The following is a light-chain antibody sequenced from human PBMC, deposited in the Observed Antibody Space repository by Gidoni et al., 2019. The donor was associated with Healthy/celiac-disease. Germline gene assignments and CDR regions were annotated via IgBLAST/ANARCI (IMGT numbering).Light chain of an antibody. CDR2: EVS. J-gene: IGLJ2*01. V-gene: IGLV2-8*01. Sequence: QSALTQPPSASGSPGHSVTISCTGTSSDVGGYNYVSWYQQHPGKAPKLMIYEVSKRPSGVPDRFFGSKSGNTASLTVSGLQAEDEADYYCSSYAGSNNLVFGGGTKLTVL. CDR1: SSDVGGYNY. CDR3: SSYAGSNNLV.